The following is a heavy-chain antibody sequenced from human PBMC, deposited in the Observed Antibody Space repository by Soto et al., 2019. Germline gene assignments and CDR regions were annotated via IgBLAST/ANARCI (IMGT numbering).Heavy chain of an antibody. CDR3: AKDRLAGNFDY. CDR1: GFTFNNYA. V-gene: IGHV3-23*01. J-gene: IGHJ4*02. Sequence: GGSLRLSCAASGFTFNNYAMSWVRQAPGKGLEWVATISAIGGSTYYADSVKGRFTISRDNSKNTLYLQMNGLRVEDTAVYYCAKDRLAGNFDYWGQGTQVTVSS. CDR2: ISAIGGST.